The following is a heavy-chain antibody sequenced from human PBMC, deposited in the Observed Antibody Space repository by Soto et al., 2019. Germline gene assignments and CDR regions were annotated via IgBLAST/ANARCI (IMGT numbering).Heavy chain of an antibody. V-gene: IGHV1-69*01. Sequence: QVQLVQSGAEVKQPGSSVKVSCKTSGGTFSTYAIYWVRQAPGQGLEWMGAIIPLFGTADYAQKFQGRVTITADESTSTASMELSSLRSEDTAVYYCARPKGSYSSGYYYFDYWGQGTLVTFSS. CDR2: IIPLFGTA. CDR3: ARPKGSYSSGYYYFDY. D-gene: IGHD6-19*01. J-gene: IGHJ4*02. CDR1: GGTFSTYA.